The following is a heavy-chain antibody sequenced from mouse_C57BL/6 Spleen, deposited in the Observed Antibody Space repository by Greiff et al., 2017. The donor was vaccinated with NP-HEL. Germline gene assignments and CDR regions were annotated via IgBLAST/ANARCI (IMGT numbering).Heavy chain of an antibody. CDR3: ARRSEGAMDY. V-gene: IGHV1-54*01. J-gene: IGHJ4*01. CDR2: INPGSGGT. D-gene: IGHD1-3*01. Sequence: VQLQQSGAELVRPGTSVKVSCKASGYAFTNYLIEWVKQRPGQGLEWIGVINPGSGGTNYNEKFKGKATLTADKSSSTAYMQRSSLTSEDSAVYFCARRSEGAMDYWGQGTSVTVSS. CDR1: GYAFTNYL.